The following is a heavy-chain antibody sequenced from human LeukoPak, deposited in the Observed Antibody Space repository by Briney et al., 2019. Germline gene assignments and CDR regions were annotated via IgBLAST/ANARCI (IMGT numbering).Heavy chain of an antibody. D-gene: IGHD3-22*01. Sequence: ASVKVSCKASGGTFSSYAISWVRQAPGQGLEWMGRIIPILGIANYAQKFQGRVTITADKSTSTVYMEVISLTSEDTALYYCARAEDSSGYYPSYWGQGTLVTVSS. CDR1: GGTFSSYA. J-gene: IGHJ4*02. V-gene: IGHV1-69*04. CDR3: ARAEDSSGYYPSY. CDR2: IIPILGIA.